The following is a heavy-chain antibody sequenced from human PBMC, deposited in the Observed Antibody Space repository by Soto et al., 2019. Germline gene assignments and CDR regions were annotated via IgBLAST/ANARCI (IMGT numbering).Heavy chain of an antibody. J-gene: IGHJ1*01. CDR3: ASTLRGWNYAPHFQH. V-gene: IGHV4-30-4*01. CDR1: GGAITSGDYS. Sequence: PSETLSLTCTVSGGAITSGDYSWSWIRQPPGKGLEWIGYIYYSGSTYYNPSLKSRVTISVDTSKNQCSLKLSSVTAADTAVYYCASTLRGWNYAPHFQHWGQGTLVTVSS. D-gene: IGHD1-7*01. CDR2: IYYSGST.